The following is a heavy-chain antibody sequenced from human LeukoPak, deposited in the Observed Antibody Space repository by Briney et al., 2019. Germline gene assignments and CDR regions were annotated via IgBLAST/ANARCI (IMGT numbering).Heavy chain of an antibody. D-gene: IGHD1-26*01. Sequence: GASVKVSCKASGGTFSSYAISWVRQAPGQGLEWMGRIIPIFGTANYAQKFQGRVTITTDESTSTAYMELSSLRSEDTAVYYCARTKEPLAEYFQHWGQGTLVTVSS. V-gene: IGHV1-69*05. CDR2: IIPIFGTA. J-gene: IGHJ1*01. CDR1: GGTFSSYA. CDR3: ARTKEPLAEYFQH.